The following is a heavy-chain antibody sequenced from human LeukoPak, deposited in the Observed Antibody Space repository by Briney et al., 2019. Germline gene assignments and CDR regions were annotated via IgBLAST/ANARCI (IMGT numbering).Heavy chain of an antibody. CDR1: GGSISSGDYY. J-gene: IGHJ4*02. D-gene: IGHD5-12*01. CDR3: ARQTPQVATDY. CDR2: IYYSGST. V-gene: IGHV4-30-4*01. Sequence: SETLSLTCTVSGGSISSGDYYWSWIRQPPGKGLEWIGYIYYSGSTYYNPSLKSRVTMSVDTSKNQFSLKLTSVTAADTAVYYCARQTPQVATDYWGQGTLVTVSS.